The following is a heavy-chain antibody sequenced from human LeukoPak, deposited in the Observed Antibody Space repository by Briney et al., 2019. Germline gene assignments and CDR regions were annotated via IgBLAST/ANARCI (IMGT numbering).Heavy chain of an antibody. Sequence: PSETLSLTCTVSGGSISSYYWSWIRQPAGKGLEWIGRIYTSGSTNYNPSLKSRVTMSVDTSKNQFSLKLGSVTAADTAVYYCARGYCSSTSCYTPYYFDYWGQGTLVTVSS. CDR2: IYTSGST. D-gene: IGHD2-2*02. V-gene: IGHV4-4*07. CDR1: GGSISSYY. J-gene: IGHJ4*02. CDR3: ARGYCSSTSCYTPYYFDY.